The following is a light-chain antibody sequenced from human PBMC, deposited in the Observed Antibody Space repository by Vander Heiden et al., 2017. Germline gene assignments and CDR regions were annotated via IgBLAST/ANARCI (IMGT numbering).Light chain of an antibody. V-gene: IGKV2-28*01. CDR3: RQALQTPLT. CDR1: QSLLHSNGYNY. Sequence: DIVMIQSPLCLPVIPGEPASNSCRSSQSLLHSNGYNYLDWYLQKPGQSPQLLIYLGSNRASGVPDRFSGSGSGTDFTLKISRVEAEDVGVYYCRQALQTPLTFGGGTKVEIK. CDR2: LGS. J-gene: IGKJ4*01.